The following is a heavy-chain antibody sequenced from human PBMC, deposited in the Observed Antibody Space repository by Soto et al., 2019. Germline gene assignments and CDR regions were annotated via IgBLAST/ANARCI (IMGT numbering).Heavy chain of an antibody. CDR3: ARGDSSSKNYYYYYGMDV. D-gene: IGHD6-6*01. V-gene: IGHV1-69*13. J-gene: IGHJ6*02. CDR2: IIPIFGTA. Sequence: SVKVSCKASGGTFSSYAISWVRQAPGQGLEWMGGIIPIFGTANYAQKFQGRVTITADESTSTAYMELSSLRSEDTAVYYCARGDSSSKNYYYYYGMDVWGQGTTVTVSS. CDR1: GGTFSSYA.